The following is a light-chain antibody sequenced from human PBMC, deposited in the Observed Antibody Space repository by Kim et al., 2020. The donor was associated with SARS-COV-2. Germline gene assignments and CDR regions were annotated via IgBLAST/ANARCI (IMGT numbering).Light chain of an antibody. CDR3: QHFGGSLT. V-gene: IGKV3-20*01. Sequence: LSPGATAILSCRASQSVSASYLAWYQQKPGQAPRLLIYGASIRAIGIPHRFSGGGSGTDFTLAISGLEPEDFAVYFCQHFGGSLTFGGGTKVDIK. CDR2: GAS. J-gene: IGKJ4*01. CDR1: QSVSASY.